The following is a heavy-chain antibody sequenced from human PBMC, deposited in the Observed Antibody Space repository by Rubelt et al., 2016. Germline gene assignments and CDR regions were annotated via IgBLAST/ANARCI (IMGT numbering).Heavy chain of an antibody. D-gene: IGHD1-26*01. Sequence: QVHLQQWGAGLLKPSETLSLTCAVYGGSFSDYYWSWIRQPPGKGLEWIGEISPSGSTDYNPSLKSRITISVDTSKNQFSRKLSSVTAADTAVYYCARDSGGGQPTTGAFDIWGQGTMVTVSS. CDR3: ARDSGGGQPTTGAFDI. CDR2: ISPSGST. CDR1: GGSFSDYY. J-gene: IGHJ3*02. V-gene: IGHV4-34*01.